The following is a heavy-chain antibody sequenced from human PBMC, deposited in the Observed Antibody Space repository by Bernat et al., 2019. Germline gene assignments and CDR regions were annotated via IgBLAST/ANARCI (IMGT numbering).Heavy chain of an antibody. CDR2: IWYDGSNK. D-gene: IGHD6-6*01. Sequence: QVQLVESGGGVVQPVRSLRLSCAASGFTFSSYGMHWVRQAPGKGLEWVAVIWYDGSNKYYADSVKGRFTISRDNSKNTLYLQMNSLRAEDTAVYYCARDSSSLMEYFQHWGQGTLVTVSS. CDR3: ARDSSSLMEYFQH. J-gene: IGHJ1*01. CDR1: GFTFSSYG. V-gene: IGHV3-33*01.